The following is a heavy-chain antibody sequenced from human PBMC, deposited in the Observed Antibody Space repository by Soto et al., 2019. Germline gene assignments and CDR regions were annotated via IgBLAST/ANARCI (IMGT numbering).Heavy chain of an antibody. CDR3: AKVVNYGSGSYYTTGPYYFDY. CDR1: GFTFDDYA. J-gene: IGHJ4*02. Sequence: EVQLVESGGGLVQPGRSLRLSCAASGFTFDDYAMHWVRQAPGKGLEWVSGISWNSGSIGYADSVKGRFTISRDNAKNSLYLQMNSLRAEDTALYYCAKVVNYGSGSYYTTGPYYFDYWGQGTLVTVSP. D-gene: IGHD3-10*01. V-gene: IGHV3-9*01. CDR2: ISWNSGSI.